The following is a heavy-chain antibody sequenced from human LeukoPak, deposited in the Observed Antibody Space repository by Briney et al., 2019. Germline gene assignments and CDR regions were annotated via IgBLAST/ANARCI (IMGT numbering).Heavy chain of an antibody. CDR2: ISYSGIT. CDR1: GGSISSYY. D-gene: IGHD1-26*01. V-gene: IGHV4-59*01. CDR3: ARDPTGGSRRYYYYGMDV. J-gene: IGHJ6*02. Sequence: SETLSLTCTVSGGSISSYYWSWIRQPPGKGLEWIGYISYSGITNYNPSLKSRVTISVDTSMDQFSLKLSSVTAADTAVYYCARDPTGGSRRYYYYGMDVWGQGTTVTVSS.